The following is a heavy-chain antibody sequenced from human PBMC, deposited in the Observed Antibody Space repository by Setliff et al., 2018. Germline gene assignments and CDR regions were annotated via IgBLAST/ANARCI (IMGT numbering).Heavy chain of an antibody. CDR1: GNGFTDLW. J-gene: IGHJ4*02. Sequence: PGESLKISCKVSGNGFTDLWIAWVRQTPGKGLEWMGIIHPADYDTRYSPSLQGQVTFSADRSISTAHLQRDSLKASDTAMYYCARGYDSGGWNYWGQGTLVTVSS. V-gene: IGHV5-51*01. CDR2: IHPADYDT. D-gene: IGHD3-22*01. CDR3: ARGYDSGGWNY.